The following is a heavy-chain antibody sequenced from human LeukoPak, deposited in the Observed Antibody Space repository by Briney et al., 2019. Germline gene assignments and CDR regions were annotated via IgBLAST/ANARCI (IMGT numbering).Heavy chain of an antibody. D-gene: IGHD3-22*01. CDR3: TDSFLRN. CDR1: GLTFDDYA. Sequence: GGSLRLSCAASGLTFDDYAMHWVRQAPGKGLEWVSGISWNSGSIGYADSVKGRFTISRDNAKNSLYLQMNSLKTEDTAVYYCTDSFLRNWGQGTLVTVSS. J-gene: IGHJ4*02. CDR2: ISWNSGSI. V-gene: IGHV3-9*01.